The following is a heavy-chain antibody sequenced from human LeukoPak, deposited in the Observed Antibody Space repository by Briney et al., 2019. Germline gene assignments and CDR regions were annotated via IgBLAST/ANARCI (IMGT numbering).Heavy chain of an antibody. CDR2: ITGSGDST. J-gene: IGHJ6*04. CDR3: ARVEKGFWSGFKMDV. V-gene: IGHV3-23*01. D-gene: IGHD3-3*01. Sequence: GGSLRLSCAASGFAFSSYAMSWVRQAPGKGLEWVSVITGSGDSTYYADSVKGRFTISRDNSKNTLHLQMNSLRAEDTAVYFCARVEKGFWSGFKMDVWGKGTAVTVSS. CDR1: GFAFSSYA.